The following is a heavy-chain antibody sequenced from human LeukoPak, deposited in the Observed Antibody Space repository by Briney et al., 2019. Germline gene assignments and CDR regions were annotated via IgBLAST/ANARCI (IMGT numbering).Heavy chain of an antibody. CDR3: AELGYCSSTSCYNLGLDY. J-gene: IGHJ4*02. CDR1: GFTFSSYA. V-gene: IGHV3-23*01. D-gene: IGHD2-2*02. CDR2: ISGSGGST. Sequence: GGSLRLSCAASGFTFSSYAMSWVRQAPGKGLEWVSAISGSGGSTYYADSVKGRFTISRDNSKNTLYLQMNSLRAEDTAVYYCAELGYCSSTSCYNLGLDYWAREPWSPSPQ.